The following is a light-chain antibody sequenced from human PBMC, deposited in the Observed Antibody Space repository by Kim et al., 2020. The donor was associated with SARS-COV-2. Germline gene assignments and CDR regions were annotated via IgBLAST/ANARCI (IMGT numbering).Light chain of an antibody. J-gene: IGLJ1*01. Sequence: ELTQPPSASGTPGQRVTISCSGSSSNIGSNYVYWYKQLPGTAPELLIYRNNQRPSGVPYRFSGSKSGTSASLAISGLRSEDEADYYCAAWDDSLSGLYVFGTGTKVTVL. CDR1: SSNIGSNY. CDR3: AAWDDSLSGLYV. CDR2: RNN. V-gene: IGLV1-47*01.